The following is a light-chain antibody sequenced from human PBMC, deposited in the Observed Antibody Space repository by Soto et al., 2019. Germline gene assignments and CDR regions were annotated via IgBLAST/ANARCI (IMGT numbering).Light chain of an antibody. J-gene: IGKJ4*01. CDR3: QHFRT. V-gene: IGKV3-20*01. Sequence: EIVLTQTPGTLSLSPGERGTLSCRASQSVSSSYLAWYQQKPGQAPRLLIYGASSRATGIPDRFSGSGSGTDFTLTISRLEPEDFAVYYCQHFRTFGGGTNVEIK. CDR2: GAS. CDR1: QSVSSSY.